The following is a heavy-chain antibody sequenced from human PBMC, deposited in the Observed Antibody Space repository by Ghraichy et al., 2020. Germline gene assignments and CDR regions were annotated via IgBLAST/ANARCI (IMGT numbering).Heavy chain of an antibody. Sequence: SETLSLTCTVSGGSISSYYWSWIRQPPGKGLEWIGYIYYSGSTNYNPSLKSRVTISVDTSKNQFSLKLRSVTAADTAVYYCARTLPGIAVAGYWYFDLWGRGTLVTVSS. V-gene: IGHV4-59*01. CDR1: GGSISSYY. J-gene: IGHJ2*01. D-gene: IGHD6-19*01. CDR3: ARTLPGIAVAGYWYFDL. CDR2: IYYSGST.